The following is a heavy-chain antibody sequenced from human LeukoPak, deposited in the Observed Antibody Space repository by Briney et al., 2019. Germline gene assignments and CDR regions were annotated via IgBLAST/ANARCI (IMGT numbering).Heavy chain of an antibody. D-gene: IGHD1-26*01. CDR3: ARETRLHSGSYSNDAFDI. CDR1: GGSISSYY. Sequence: SETLSLTCTASGGSISSYYWSWIRQPPGKGLEWIGYISYSGSTDYNPSLKSRVTISLDTSKNQFSLRLSSVTAADTAVYYCARETRLHSGSYSNDAFDIWGQGTMVTVSS. CDR2: ISYSGST. J-gene: IGHJ3*02. V-gene: IGHV4-59*01.